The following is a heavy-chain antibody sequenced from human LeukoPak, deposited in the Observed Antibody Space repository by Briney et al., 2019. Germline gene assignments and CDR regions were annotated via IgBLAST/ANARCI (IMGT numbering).Heavy chain of an antibody. J-gene: IGHJ4*02. Sequence: GGSLRLSCAASGFTFSSYAMSWVRQAPGKGLEWVSAISGSGGSTYYADSVKGRFTISRDNAKNSLYLQMNSLRAEDTAVYYCARAMGATGGHFDYWGQGTLVTVSS. CDR2: ISGSGGST. V-gene: IGHV3-23*01. D-gene: IGHD1-26*01. CDR3: ARAMGATGGHFDY. CDR1: GFTFSSYA.